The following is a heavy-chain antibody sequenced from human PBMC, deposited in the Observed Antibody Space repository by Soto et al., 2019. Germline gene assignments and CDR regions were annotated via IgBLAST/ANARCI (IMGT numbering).Heavy chain of an antibody. Sequence: QVQLQESGPGLVKPSQTLSLTCTVSGGSISSGGYYWSWIRQHPGKGLEWIGYIYYIGSTHYNPSLKSRVSISVDTSKNQFSLNLGSVTAADTAMYYCARVARNGFYLGAFDIWGQGTMVTVSS. J-gene: IGHJ3*02. CDR2: IYYIGST. D-gene: IGHD3-3*01. V-gene: IGHV4-31*03. CDR1: GGSISSGGYY. CDR3: ARVARNGFYLGAFDI.